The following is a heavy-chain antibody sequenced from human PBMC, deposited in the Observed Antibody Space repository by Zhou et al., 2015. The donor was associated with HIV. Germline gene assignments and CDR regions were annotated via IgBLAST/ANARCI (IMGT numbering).Heavy chain of an antibody. CDR2: IIPIVGIR. Sequence: QVQLVQSGAEVKKPGSSVKVSCKPSGGTFSSHSISWVRQAPGEGLEWMGRIIPIVGIRDYAQRFQDRLSITADTATTTASMELSSLRSDDTAMYYCARDPYDYGDSQSYYFMDVWGERDHGHRLL. J-gene: IGHJ6*03. D-gene: IGHD4-17*01. CDR1: GGTFSSHS. CDR3: ARDPYDYGDSQSYYFMDV. V-gene: IGHV1-69*02.